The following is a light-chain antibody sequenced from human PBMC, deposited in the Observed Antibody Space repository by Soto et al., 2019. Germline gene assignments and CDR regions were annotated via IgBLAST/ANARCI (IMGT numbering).Light chain of an antibody. CDR3: QQRSNWPLT. Sequence: EIVLTQSPATLSLSPGERATLSCRASQSVSSYFAWYRQKPGQAPRLLIFDASNRATGIPARFSGSGSGTDFTLTINSLEPEDFAVYYGQQRSNWPLTFGGGTKVEI. V-gene: IGKV3-11*01. CDR2: DAS. CDR1: QSVSSY. J-gene: IGKJ4*01.